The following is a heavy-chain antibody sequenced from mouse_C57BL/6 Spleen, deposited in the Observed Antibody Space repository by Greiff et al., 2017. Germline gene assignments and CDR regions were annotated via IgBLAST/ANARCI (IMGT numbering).Heavy chain of an antibody. V-gene: IGHV1-82*01. J-gene: IGHJ1*03. D-gene: IGHD1-1*01. Sequence: VQLQQSGPELVKPGASVKISCKASGYAFSSSWMNWVKQRPGKGLEWIGRMYPGDGDTNYNGKFKGKATLTADKSSSTAYMQLSSLTSEDSAVYFCAGDYGWYFDVWGTGTTVTVSS. CDR2: MYPGDGDT. CDR1: GYAFSSSW. CDR3: AGDYGWYFDV.